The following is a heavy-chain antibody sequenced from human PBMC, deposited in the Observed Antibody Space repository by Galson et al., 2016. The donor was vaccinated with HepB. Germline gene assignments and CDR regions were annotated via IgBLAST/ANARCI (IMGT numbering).Heavy chain of an antibody. CDR2: IYYSGST. D-gene: IGHD3-22*01. J-gene: IGHJ4*02. V-gene: IGHV4-39*01. CDR1: GGSISSSSYY. CDR3: ARRAATYDSSGYYYGANGDY. Sequence: ETLSLPCTVSGGSISSSSYYWGWIRQPPGKGLEWLGSIYYSGSTYYNPSLKSRVTISVDTSKHQFSLRLTSVTAADTAVYYGARRAATYDSSGYYYGANGDYWGQGTLVTVAS.